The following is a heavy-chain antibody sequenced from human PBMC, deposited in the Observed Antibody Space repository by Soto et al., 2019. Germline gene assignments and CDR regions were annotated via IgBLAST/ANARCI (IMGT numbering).Heavy chain of an antibody. CDR2: ISSSSSYI. J-gene: IGHJ4*02. V-gene: IGHV3-21*01. Sequence: GGSLSLSCAASGFTFSRYSMNWVRPAPGKGLEWVSSISSSSSYIYYADSVKGRFTISRDNAKNSLYLQMNSLRAEDTAVYYCARELYSSSDSRSFDCWGQGTLGTVSS. CDR3: ARELYSSSDSRSFDC. D-gene: IGHD6-13*01. CDR1: GFTFSRYS.